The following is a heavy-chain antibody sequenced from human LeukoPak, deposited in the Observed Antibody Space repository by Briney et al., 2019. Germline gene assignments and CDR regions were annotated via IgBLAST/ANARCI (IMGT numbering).Heavy chain of an antibody. V-gene: IGHV1-18*01. CDR2: ISAYSGNT. J-gene: IGHJ3*02. Sequence: ASVKVSCKASGYTFTSYGISWVRQAPGQGLEWMGWISAYSGNTNYAQKLQGRVTMTTDTSTSTAYMELRSLRSDDTAVYYCARGYHYGDYSDAFDIWGQGTMVTVSS. CDR1: GYTFTSYG. CDR3: ARGYHYGDYSDAFDI. D-gene: IGHD4-17*01.